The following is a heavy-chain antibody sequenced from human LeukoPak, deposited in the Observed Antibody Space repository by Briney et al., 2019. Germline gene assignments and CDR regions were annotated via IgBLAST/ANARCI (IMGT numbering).Heavy chain of an antibody. V-gene: IGHV3-53*01. J-gene: IGHJ4*02. CDR3: AIAQTWDGLFES. CDR1: GIAVSGNY. CDR2: ISINTNT. D-gene: IGHD1-26*01. Sequence: GGSLRLSCAASGIAVSGNYMSWVRQTPGKGLEWVSFISINTNTFYADSVRGRFAISRDTSKNALLLQMNSLRDEDSAIYYCAIAQTWDGLFESWGQGTLVTVSS.